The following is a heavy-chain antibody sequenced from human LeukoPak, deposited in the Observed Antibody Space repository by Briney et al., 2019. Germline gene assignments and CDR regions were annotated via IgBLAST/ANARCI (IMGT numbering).Heavy chain of an antibody. CDR3: ARDGHNHQYSTSSTFDY. D-gene: IGHD6-6*01. J-gene: IGHJ4*02. Sequence: PGGSLRLSCAVSGFTFSTYNMNWVRQAPGKGLEWVSSISSSSSYIYYADSVKGRFTISRDNAKNSLYLQMNSLSPEDTAVYYCARDGHNHQYSTSSTFDYWGQGTLVTVSS. CDR2: ISSSSSYI. CDR1: GFTFSTYN. V-gene: IGHV3-21*01.